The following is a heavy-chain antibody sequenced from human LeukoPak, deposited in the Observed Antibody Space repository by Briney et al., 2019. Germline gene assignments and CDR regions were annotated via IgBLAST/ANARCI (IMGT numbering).Heavy chain of an antibody. CDR2: IYSGGST. V-gene: IGHV3-66*01. CDR1: GFTVSSNY. D-gene: IGHD3-10*01. J-gene: IGHJ4*02. CDR3: ARGLWFGELLPFDY. Sequence: GGSLRLSCAASGFTVSSNYMSWVRQAPGKGLEWVSVIYSGGSTYYADSVKGRFTISRDNSKNTLYLQMNSLRAEDTAVYYCARGLWFGELLPFDYWGQGTLVTVSS.